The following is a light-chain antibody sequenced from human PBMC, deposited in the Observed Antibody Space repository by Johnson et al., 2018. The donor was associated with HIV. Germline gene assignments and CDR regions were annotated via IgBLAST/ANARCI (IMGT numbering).Light chain of an antibody. CDR1: SSNIGNNY. CDR2: EDT. V-gene: IGLV1-51*02. J-gene: IGLJ1*01. CDR3: GTWDSSLSAGV. Sequence: VLTQPPSVSAAPGQKVTISCSGSSSNIGNNYVSWYQQLPGTAPKLLIYEDTKRPSGIPDRFSGSKSGTSATLGITGLQTGDEADYYCGTWDSSLSAGVFGTGTKVTVL.